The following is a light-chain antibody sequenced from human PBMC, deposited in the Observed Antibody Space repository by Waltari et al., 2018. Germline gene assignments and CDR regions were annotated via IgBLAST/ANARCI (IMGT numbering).Light chain of an antibody. CDR2: DVS. V-gene: IGLV2-11*01. CDR1: NSEVGGNNY. Sequence: QAALTQPRSVSGSPGQTVPISCTGTNSEVGGNNYVSWYQQHPGKAPKLMIYDVSKPPSGVPDRFSGSKSGNTAPLTISGLQDEDEADYYCCSYAGSRVLFGGGTKLTVL. CDR3: CSYAGSRVL. J-gene: IGLJ2*01.